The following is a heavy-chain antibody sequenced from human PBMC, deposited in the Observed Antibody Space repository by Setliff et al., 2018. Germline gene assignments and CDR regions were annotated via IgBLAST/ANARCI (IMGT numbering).Heavy chain of an antibody. V-gene: IGHV3-72*01. CDR1: GFTVSDYY. CDR3: ARVTSGDQGYSFDY. Sequence: PGGSLRLSCAASGFTVSDYYMDWVRQAPGKGLEWVGRTRHKARSYTTEYAASVKGRFTISRDDSRSSLYLQMSSLKTEDTAVYYCARVTSGDQGYSFDYWGQGTLVTVSS. J-gene: IGHJ4*02. CDR2: TRHKARSYTT. D-gene: IGHD1-26*01.